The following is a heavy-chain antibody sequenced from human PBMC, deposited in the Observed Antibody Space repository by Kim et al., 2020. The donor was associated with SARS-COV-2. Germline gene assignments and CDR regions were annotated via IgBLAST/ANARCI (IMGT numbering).Heavy chain of an antibody. Sequence: SVKVSCKASGGTFSSYAISWVRQAPGQGLEWMGRIIPILGIANYAQKFQGRVTITADKSTSTAYMELSSLRSEDTAVYYCAREEGMARGFDYWGQGTLVTVSS. CDR1: GGTFSSYA. J-gene: IGHJ4*02. CDR3: AREEGMARGFDY. CDR2: IIPILGIA. D-gene: IGHD3-10*01. V-gene: IGHV1-69*04.